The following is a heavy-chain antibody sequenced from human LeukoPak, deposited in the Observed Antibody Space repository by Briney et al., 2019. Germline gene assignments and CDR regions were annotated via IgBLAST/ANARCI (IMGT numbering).Heavy chain of an antibody. Sequence: GGSLTLSCEVSGLTLSTYFVIWIRHSTGRGGECVGYITNRGRSTNCADVVKGRFTISRDNAKQSVYLEMTDLTAEDNGVYYCAREASGNYHVFDSWGQGTLVTVSS. CDR3: AREASGNYHVFDS. CDR1: GLTLSTYF. CDR2: ITNRGRST. V-gene: IGHV3-11*06. D-gene: IGHD6-19*01. J-gene: IGHJ4*02.